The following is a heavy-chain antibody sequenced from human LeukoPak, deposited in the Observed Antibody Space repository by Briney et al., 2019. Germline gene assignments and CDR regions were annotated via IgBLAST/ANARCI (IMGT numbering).Heavy chain of an antibody. CDR3: ARDADYYDSSGYKAYFDY. J-gene: IGHJ4*02. Sequence: ASVKVSCKASGYTFTGYYMHWVRQATGQGLEWMGWMNPNSGNTGYAQKFQGRVTMTRDTSTSTVYMELSSLRSEDTAVYYCARDADYYDSSGYKAYFDYWGQGTLVTVSS. CDR2: MNPNSGNT. D-gene: IGHD3-22*01. CDR1: GYTFTGYY. V-gene: IGHV1-8*02.